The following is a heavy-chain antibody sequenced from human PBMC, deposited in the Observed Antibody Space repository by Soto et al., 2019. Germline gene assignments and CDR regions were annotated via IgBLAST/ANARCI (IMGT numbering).Heavy chain of an antibody. CDR2: ISDSGGNT. Sequence: PGGSLRLSCAASGFTFSSYAMSWVRQAPGKGLEGVSSISDSGGNTYYADSVKGRFTISRDNSKNTLYLQMNSLRAEDTAVYYCAKDPPIPTLTIPRFYYYVMDVWGQGTTVTVSS. D-gene: IGHD2-21*01. J-gene: IGHJ6*02. CDR1: GFTFSSYA. V-gene: IGHV3-23*01. CDR3: AKDPPIPTLTIPRFYYYVMDV.